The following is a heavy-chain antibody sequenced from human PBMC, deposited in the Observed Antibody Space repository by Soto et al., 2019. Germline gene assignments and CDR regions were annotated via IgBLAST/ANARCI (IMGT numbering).Heavy chain of an antibody. J-gene: IGHJ6*02. CDR1: GGSVSSGSYY. V-gene: IGHV4-61*01. Sequence: QVQLQESGPGLVKPSETLSLTCTVSGGSVSSGSYYWSWIRQPPGKGLEWIGYIYYSGSTNYNPSLKRRGTISVDTSQNQFALKLSSVSAADTAVYYCARGIEGRSQCRYSYGMGVWGQGTTVTVSS. CDR3: ARGIEGRSQCRYSYGMGV. CDR2: IYYSGST. D-gene: IGHD6-19*01.